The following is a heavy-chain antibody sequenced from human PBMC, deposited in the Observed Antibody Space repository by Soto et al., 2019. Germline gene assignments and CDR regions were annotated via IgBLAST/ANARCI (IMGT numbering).Heavy chain of an antibody. D-gene: IGHD6-25*01. J-gene: IGHJ5*02. V-gene: IGHV4-59*01. CDR3: ARDQLSSGLYVWFDP. Sequence: SETLSLTGTRSGSAMNTYYWTWLRQPPGKGLEWIGYIYYDGSTSYNPSLRSRVTISVDTSKNQFSLILSSVTSADTAVYYCARDQLSSGLYVWFDPRGQGTQVTVSS. CDR2: IYYDGST. CDR1: GSAMNTYY.